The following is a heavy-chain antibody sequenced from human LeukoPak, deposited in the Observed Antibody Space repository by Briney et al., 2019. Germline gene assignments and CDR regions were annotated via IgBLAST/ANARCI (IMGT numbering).Heavy chain of an antibody. D-gene: IGHD3-22*01. J-gene: IGHJ3*02. CDR1: GFTVSSNY. V-gene: IGHV3-53*01. Sequence: GGSLRLSCAASGFTVSSNYMNWVRQAPGKGLEWVSVIYSGGSTYYADSVKGRFTISRDNSKNTLYLQMNSLRAEDTAVYYCARDSYYGNSGEGAFDIWGQGTMVTVSA. CDR3: ARDSYYGNSGEGAFDI. CDR2: IYSGGST.